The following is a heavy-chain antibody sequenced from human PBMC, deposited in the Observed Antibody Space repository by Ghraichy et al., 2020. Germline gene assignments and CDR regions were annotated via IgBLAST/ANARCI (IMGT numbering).Heavy chain of an antibody. V-gene: IGHV3-53*01. D-gene: IGHD3-10*01. CDR3: ARTVYAGSGNHYLDY. J-gene: IGHJ4*02. CDR2: LHSNGDT. Sequence: GESQNISCAASGLSVSDHYMSWVRRAPGKGLEWVSFLHSNGDTFYAGSVKGRFIISRDDSMNTLYLQMISLRAEDTAVYYCARTVYAGSGNHYLDYWGQGTLVTFSS. CDR1: GLSVSDHY.